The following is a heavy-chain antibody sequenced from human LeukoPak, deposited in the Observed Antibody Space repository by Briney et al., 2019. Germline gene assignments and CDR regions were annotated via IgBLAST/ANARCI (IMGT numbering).Heavy chain of an antibody. J-gene: IGHJ4*02. CDR3: AKAPVTSCRGAFCYPFDS. CDR1: GFTFSNYG. V-gene: IGHV3-30*02. D-gene: IGHD2-15*01. CDR2: IRFDGSNK. Sequence: GGTLRLSCAASGFTFSNYGVHWVRQAPGKGLEWVSFIRFDGSNKYYADSVKGRFTISRDSSKNTLYLQMNSLRAEDTAVYYCAKAPVTSCRGAFCYPFDSWGQGTLVTVSS.